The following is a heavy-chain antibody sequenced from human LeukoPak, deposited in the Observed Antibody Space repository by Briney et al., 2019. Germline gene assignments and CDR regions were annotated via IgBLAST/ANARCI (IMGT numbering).Heavy chain of an antibody. CDR2: INPSGGST. CDR3: ARDISLFSTSNYGMDV. Sequence: ASVKVSCKASVYTFTSHYMHWVRQAPGQGLEWMGIINPSGGSTSYAQKFQGRVTMTRDTSTSTVYMELSSLRSEGTAVYYCARDISLFSTSNYGMDVWGQGTTVTVSS. D-gene: IGHD2-2*01. J-gene: IGHJ6*02. CDR1: VYTFTSHY. V-gene: IGHV1-46*01.